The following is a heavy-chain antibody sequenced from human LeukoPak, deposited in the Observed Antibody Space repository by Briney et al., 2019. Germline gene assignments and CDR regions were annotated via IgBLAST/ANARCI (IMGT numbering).Heavy chain of an antibody. Sequence: GESLKISCKGSGYSFTSYWIGWVGQMPGKGLEWMGLIYPGDSDTRYSPSFQGQVTISADKSISTAYLQWSSLKASDTAMYYCARHVSSSGIDYWGQGTLVTVSS. CDR1: GYSFTSYW. D-gene: IGHD6-13*01. V-gene: IGHV5-51*01. CDR2: IYPGDSDT. CDR3: ARHVSSSGIDY. J-gene: IGHJ4*02.